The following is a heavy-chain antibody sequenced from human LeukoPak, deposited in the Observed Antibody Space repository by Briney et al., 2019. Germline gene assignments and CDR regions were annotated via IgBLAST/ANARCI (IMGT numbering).Heavy chain of an antibody. V-gene: IGHV4-59*01. D-gene: IGHD3-10*01. CDR2: IYYSGST. CDR1: GGSISSYY. J-gene: IGHJ4*02. CDR3: ARGYYGSGSLYYLDY. Sequence: PSETLSLTCTVSGGSISSYYWSWIRQPPGKGLEWIGYIYYSGSTNYNPSLKSRVTISVDTSKNQFSLKLSSVTAADTAVYYCARGYYGSGSLYYLDYWGQGTLVTVSS.